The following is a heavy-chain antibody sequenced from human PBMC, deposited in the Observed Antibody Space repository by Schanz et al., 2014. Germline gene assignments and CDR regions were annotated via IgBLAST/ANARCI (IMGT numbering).Heavy chain of an antibody. CDR1: GFTFSAHA. CDR3: ARPIYDLWSGSFDY. J-gene: IGHJ4*02. Sequence: EVLLVDSGGGLVQPGGSLRLSCGASGFTFSAHAMSWVRQAPGKGPEWVSFIYGGSTYYTDSVKGRFTISRDNSKNTLYLQMNSLRAEDTAVYYCARPIYDLWSGSFDYWGQGTLVTVSS. V-gene: IGHV3-66*04. D-gene: IGHD3-3*01. CDR2: IYGGST.